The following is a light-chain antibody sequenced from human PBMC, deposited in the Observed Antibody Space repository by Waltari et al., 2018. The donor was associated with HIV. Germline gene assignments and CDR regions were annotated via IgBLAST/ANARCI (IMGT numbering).Light chain of an antibody. CDR2: DVS. J-gene: IGLJ1*01. CDR1: SSAVGGYNY. Sequence: QSALTQPASVSGSPGQSIPISCTGTSSAVGGYNYVSWYQQHPGKAPKLMIYDVSKRPSGVSNRFSGSKSGNTASLTISGLQAEDEADYYCCSYAGSSTYVFGTGTKVTVL. V-gene: IGLV2-23*02. CDR3: CSYAGSSTYV.